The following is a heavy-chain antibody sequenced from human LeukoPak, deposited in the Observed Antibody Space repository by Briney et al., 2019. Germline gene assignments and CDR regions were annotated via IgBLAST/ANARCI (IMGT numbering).Heavy chain of an antibody. D-gene: IGHD3-10*01. CDR3: ARDLPYYYGSGSPDFDY. Sequence: PGRSRRLSCAASGFTFSSYGMHWVRQAPGKGLEWEAVIWYDGSNKYYADSVKGRFTISTDNSKNTLYLQMNSLRAEDTAVYYCARDLPYYYGSGSPDFDYWGQGTLVTVSS. V-gene: IGHV3-33*01. CDR1: GFTFSSYG. J-gene: IGHJ4*02. CDR2: IWYDGSNK.